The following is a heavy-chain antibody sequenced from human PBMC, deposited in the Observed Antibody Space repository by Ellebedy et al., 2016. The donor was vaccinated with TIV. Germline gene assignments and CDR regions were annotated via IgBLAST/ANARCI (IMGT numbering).Heavy chain of an antibody. CDR2: IYWNDDK. V-gene: IGHV2-5*01. J-gene: IGHJ4*02. CDR1: GFALSTTGVG. Sequence: SGPTLVXPTQTLTLTCSFSGFALSTTGVGVGWIRQPPGKALKWLALIYWNDDKRYSASLKSRLTITKDTSKNQVVLTMTNMAPVDTATYYCAHRDGPFDYWGQGTLVTVSS. CDR3: AHRDGPFDY.